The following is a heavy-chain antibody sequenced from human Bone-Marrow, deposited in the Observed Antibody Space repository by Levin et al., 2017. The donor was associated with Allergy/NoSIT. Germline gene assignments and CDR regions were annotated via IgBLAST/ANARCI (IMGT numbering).Heavy chain of an antibody. V-gene: IGHV3-30-3*01. CDR1: GFSFSNYA. Sequence: GGSLRLSCAASGFSFSNYAINWVRQAPGKGLEWVAVISSDGNYQYYADSVKGRFTISRDNSRNTLFLQMSTLRPEDTAFYYCARSHAAGVANTVGDGFDPWGQGTLVTVSS. CDR3: ARSHAAGVANTVGDGFDP. J-gene: IGHJ5*02. D-gene: IGHD3-3*01. CDR2: ISSDGNYQ.